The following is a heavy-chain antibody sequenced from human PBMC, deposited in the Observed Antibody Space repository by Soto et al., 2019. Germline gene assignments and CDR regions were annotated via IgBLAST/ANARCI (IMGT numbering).Heavy chain of an antibody. CDR2: IYHTGDT. V-gene: IGHV4-38-2*02. Sequence: SETLSLTCAVSDYSISSGIYWGWIRQPPGRGLEWIGSIYHTGDTYYNPSLKSRVTLSVDTSKNQFSLKLSSLTAADTAVYFCARDTNSLDPWGQGTLVTVSS. J-gene: IGHJ5*02. D-gene: IGHD2-8*01. CDR1: DYSISSGIY. CDR3: ARDTNSLDP.